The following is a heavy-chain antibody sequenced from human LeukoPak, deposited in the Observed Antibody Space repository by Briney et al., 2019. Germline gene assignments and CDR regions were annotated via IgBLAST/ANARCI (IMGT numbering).Heavy chain of an antibody. Sequence: GTSVKVSCKASGSTFTSSAVQWVRQARGQRLEWIGWIVVGSGNTNYAQKFQERVTITRDMSTSTAYMELSSLRSEDTAVYYCAASPDYYDSSGYSYYFDYWGQGTLVTVSS. CDR3: AASPDYYDSSGYSYYFDY. D-gene: IGHD3-22*01. J-gene: IGHJ4*02. CDR1: GSTFTSSA. V-gene: IGHV1-58*01. CDR2: IVVGSGNT.